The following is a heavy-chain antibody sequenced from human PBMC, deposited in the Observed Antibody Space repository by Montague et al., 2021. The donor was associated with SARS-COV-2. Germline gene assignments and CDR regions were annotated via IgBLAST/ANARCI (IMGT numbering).Heavy chain of an antibody. CDR1: GFTFSSYS. V-gene: IGHV3-30*04. CDR3: TRRVEGAFQY. D-gene: IGHD3-3*01. Sequence: SLRLSCAASGFTFSSYSMHWVRQAPGKGLEWVAFISYDGSNGNFGKSVKGRFTISRDNPKSTMYLQMNSLRIEDTALYYCTRRVEGAFQYWGQGSLVTVAS. J-gene: IGHJ4*02. CDR2: ISYDGSNG.